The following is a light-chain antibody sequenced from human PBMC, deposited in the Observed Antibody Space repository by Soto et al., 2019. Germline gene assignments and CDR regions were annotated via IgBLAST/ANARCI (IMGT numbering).Light chain of an antibody. CDR2: DAS. CDR3: QQGSSLPIT. J-gene: IGKJ5*01. V-gene: IGKV3D-11*01. Sequence: TPSPSSVSTTLGCRDTLPCRASQGVSGLLAWYQQKPGKAPRLLIYDASTMATGVPSRFSGSGSGTDFTLTISSLQPEDFAGYYCQQGSSLPITFAQGARPAI. CDR1: QGVSGL.